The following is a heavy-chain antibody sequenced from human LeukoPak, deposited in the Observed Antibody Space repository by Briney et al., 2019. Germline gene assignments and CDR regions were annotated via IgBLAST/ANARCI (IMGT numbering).Heavy chain of an antibody. CDR1: GFTFSGSA. V-gene: IGHV3-73*01. D-gene: IGHD4-17*01. CDR2: IRSKANSYAT. CDR3: TSYDYGAPG. J-gene: IGHJ4*02. Sequence: GGSLRLSCAASGFTFSGSAMHWVRQASGKGLEWVGRIRSKANSYATAYAASVKGRFTVSRDDSKNTAYLQMNSLKTEDTAVYYCTSYDYGAPGWGQGTLVTVSS.